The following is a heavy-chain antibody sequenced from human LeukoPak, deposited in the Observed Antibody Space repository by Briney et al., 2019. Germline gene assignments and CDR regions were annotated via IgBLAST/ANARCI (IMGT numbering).Heavy chain of an antibody. CDR1: GYTFTGYY. CDR3: VRAEGYCSSTSCYEPFDY. CDR2: INPNSGGT. D-gene: IGHD2-2*01. Sequence: ASVKVSCKASGYTFTGYYMHWVRQAPGQGLEWMGRINPNSGGTNYAQKFQGRVTMTRDTSISTAYMELSRLRSDDTAVYYCVRAEGYCSSTSCYEPFDYWGQGTLVTVSS. V-gene: IGHV1-2*06. J-gene: IGHJ4*02.